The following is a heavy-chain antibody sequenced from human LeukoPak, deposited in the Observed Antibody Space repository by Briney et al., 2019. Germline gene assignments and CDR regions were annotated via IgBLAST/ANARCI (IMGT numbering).Heavy chain of an antibody. CDR1: GFTFSSYS. V-gene: IGHV3-21*01. Sequence: PGGSLRLSCAASGFTFSSYSMNWVRQAPGKGLEWVSSISSSSSYIYYADSVKGRFTISRDNAKNSLYLQMNSLRAEDTAVYYCARENPLLGVVVPAADYWGQGTLVTVSS. J-gene: IGHJ4*02. D-gene: IGHD2-2*01. CDR3: ARENPLLGVVVPAADY. CDR2: ISSSSSYI.